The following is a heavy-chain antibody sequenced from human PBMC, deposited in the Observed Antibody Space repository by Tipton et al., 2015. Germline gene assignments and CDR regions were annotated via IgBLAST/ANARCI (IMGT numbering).Heavy chain of an antibody. CDR1: GDSVSNTNYY. Sequence: TLSLTCAVSGDSVSNTNYYWGWIRQPPGMGLEWIGSIYYRGNTFYNPSLKSRVTISVDTSKNQFSLHLSSVTAADTAVYYCARAKRVDFWSGFYRMGWLDPWGQGTLVTVSS. CDR3: ARAKRVDFWSGFYRMGWLDP. D-gene: IGHD3-3*01. CDR2: IYYRGNT. J-gene: IGHJ5*02. V-gene: IGHV4-39*07.